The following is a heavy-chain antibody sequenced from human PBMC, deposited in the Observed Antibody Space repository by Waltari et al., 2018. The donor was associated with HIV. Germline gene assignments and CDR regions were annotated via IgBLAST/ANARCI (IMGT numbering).Heavy chain of an antibody. D-gene: IGHD6-13*01. V-gene: IGHV3-23*01. CDR3: VKEHQYSHTWYSYYGMDV. Sequence: EVQLLESGGGLVQTGGSLRLSCAASGFTFSNYGMNRVRQAPGKGLELVSAISGSGGNTYYADSLKGRFTISRDNSKNTLYLQMNSLRAEDTAVYFCVKEHQYSHTWYSYYGMDVWGQGTTVTVSS. J-gene: IGHJ6*02. CDR2: ISGSGGNT. CDR1: GFTFSNYG.